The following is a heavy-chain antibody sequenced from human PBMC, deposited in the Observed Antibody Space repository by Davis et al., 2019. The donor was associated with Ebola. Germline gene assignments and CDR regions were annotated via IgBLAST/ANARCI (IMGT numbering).Heavy chain of an antibody. CDR2: IYYSGST. CDR3: ARVVLYYYMDV. J-gene: IGHJ6*03. Sequence: PSETLSLTCAVSGGSISSSNWWSWVRQHPGKGLEWIGYIYYSGSTYYNPSLKSRVTISVDTSKNQFSLKLSSVTAADTAVYYCARVVLYYYMDVWGKGTTVTVSS. V-gene: IGHV4-4*02. CDR1: GGSISSSNW. D-gene: IGHD2-8*01.